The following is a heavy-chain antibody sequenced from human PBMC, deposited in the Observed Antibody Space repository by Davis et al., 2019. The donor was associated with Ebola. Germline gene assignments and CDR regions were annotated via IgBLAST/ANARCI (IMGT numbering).Heavy chain of an antibody. J-gene: IGHJ3*02. CDR3: ARRDQGGSWNPFDI. V-gene: IGHV4-39*01. CDR1: GGSISSSSYY. D-gene: IGHD1-26*01. CDR2: IYYSGNT. Sequence: PSETLSLTCTVPGGSISSSSYYWGWIRQPPGKGLEWIGSIYYSGNTYYNPSLNSRVTLSVDTSKNQFSLKLSSVTAADTAVYYCARRDQGGSWNPFDIWGQGTMVSVSS.